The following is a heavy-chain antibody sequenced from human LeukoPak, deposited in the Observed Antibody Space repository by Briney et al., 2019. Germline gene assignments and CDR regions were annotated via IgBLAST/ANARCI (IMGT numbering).Heavy chain of an antibody. CDR2: ISWDGGST. Sequence: GGSLRLSCAAPGFTFDDYAMHWVRQTPGKGLEWVSPISWDGGSTYYADSVKGRFTISRDNSKNSLYLQMNSLRAEDTALYYCAKGHSSSTGYYYYGMDVWGKGTTVTVSS. V-gene: IGHV3-43D*04. J-gene: IGHJ6*04. CDR3: AKGHSSSTGYYYYGMDV. D-gene: IGHD6-13*01. CDR1: GFTFDDYA.